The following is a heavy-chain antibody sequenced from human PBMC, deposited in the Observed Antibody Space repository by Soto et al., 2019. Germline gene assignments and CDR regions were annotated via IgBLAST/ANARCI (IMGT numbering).Heavy chain of an antibody. Sequence: SAKVCWEVSGDTLTELSMHCVRPAPGKGLEWMGGFDPEDGETIYAQKFQGRVTMTEDTSTDTAYMELSSLRSEDTAVYYCATPYYYDSSGYYALNFDYWGQGTLVTVSS. CDR2: FDPEDGET. CDR1: GDTLTELS. D-gene: IGHD3-22*01. J-gene: IGHJ4*02. CDR3: ATPYYYDSSGYYALNFDY. V-gene: IGHV1-24*01.